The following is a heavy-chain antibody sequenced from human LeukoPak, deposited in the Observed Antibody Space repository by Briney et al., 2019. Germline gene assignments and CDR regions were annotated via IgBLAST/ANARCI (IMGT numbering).Heavy chain of an antibody. J-gene: IGHJ4*02. CDR2: IYYSGST. V-gene: IGHV4-59*01. Sequence: SETLSLTCTVSGGSISSYYWSWIRQPPGKGLEWIGYIYYSGSTNYNPSLKSRVTISVDTSKNQFSLKLSSETAADTAVYYCAGAEYSSSPFDYWGQGTLVTVSS. CDR1: GGSISSYY. D-gene: IGHD6-13*01. CDR3: AGAEYSSSPFDY.